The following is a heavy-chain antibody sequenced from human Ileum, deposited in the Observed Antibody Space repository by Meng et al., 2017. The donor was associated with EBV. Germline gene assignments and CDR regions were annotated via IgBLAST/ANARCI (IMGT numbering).Heavy chain of an antibody. D-gene: IGHD6-13*01. V-gene: IGHV7-4-1*02. CDR3: ARDSGYTRSWSGDY. Sequence: QGQLVHSVSEFKKPGASVKVSCKASGYTFTRNAIKWVRQAPGQGLEWMGWISTNTGNPTYAQGFAGRFVFSLDTSVSTAYLQISGLKAEDTAIYYCARDSGYTRSWSGDYWGQGTLVTVSS. CDR2: ISTNTGNP. J-gene: IGHJ4*02. CDR1: GYTFTRNA.